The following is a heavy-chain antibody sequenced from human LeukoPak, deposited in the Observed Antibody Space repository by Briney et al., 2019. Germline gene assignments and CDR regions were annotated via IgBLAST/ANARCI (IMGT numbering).Heavy chain of an antibody. V-gene: IGHV1-2*02. CDR3: ARFYDSSGYYSTTDDY. J-gene: IGHJ4*02. CDR2: VNPNSGGT. Sequence: ASVKVSCKASGYTFTGYYIHWVRQAPGQGLEWMGWVNPNSGGTIYEEKFQGRVNMTRDTSISTAYMELTGLRSDDTAVHYCARFYDSSGYYSTTDDYWGQGTLVTVSS. D-gene: IGHD3-22*01. CDR1: GYTFTGYY.